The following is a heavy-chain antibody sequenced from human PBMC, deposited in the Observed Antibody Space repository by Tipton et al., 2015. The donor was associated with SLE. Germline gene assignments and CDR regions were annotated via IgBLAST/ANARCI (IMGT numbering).Heavy chain of an antibody. CDR1: GGSISSHY. J-gene: IGHJ6*02. Sequence: GLVKPSETLSLTCTVSGGSISSHYWSWIRQPPGKGPEWIGYIYYSGSTNYNPSLKSRVTISVDTSKNQFSLKLSSVTAADTAVYYCARDGGYCSSTSCSRPGYYYYGMDVWGQGTTVTVSS. CDR3: ARDGGYCSSTSCSRPGYYYYGMDV. CDR2: IYYSGST. D-gene: IGHD2-2*01. V-gene: IGHV4-59*11.